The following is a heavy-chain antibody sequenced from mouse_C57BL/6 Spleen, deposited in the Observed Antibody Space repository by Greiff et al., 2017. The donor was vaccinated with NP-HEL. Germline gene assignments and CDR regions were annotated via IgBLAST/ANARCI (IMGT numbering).Heavy chain of an antibody. D-gene: IGHD2-13*01. CDR3: ARGVNRAMDY. J-gene: IGHJ4*01. CDR1: GYTFTSYW. Sequence: VQLQQPGAELVRPGSSVKLSCKASGYTFTSYWMAWVKQRPGQGLEWIGNIYPSDSETHYNPKFKDKATLTVDKSSSTAYMTLSSLTSEDSAVYYCARGVNRAMDYWGQGPSVTVSS. CDR2: IYPSDSET. V-gene: IGHV1-61*01.